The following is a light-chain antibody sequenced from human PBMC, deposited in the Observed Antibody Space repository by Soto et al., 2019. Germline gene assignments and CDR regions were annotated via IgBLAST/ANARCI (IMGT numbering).Light chain of an antibody. J-gene: IGKJ5*01. CDR2: DAS. CDR1: QTVTTY. CDR3: QQRSNWPIT. Sequence: IVLTQSPATLSLSPGARDTLSGRASQTVTTYLAWYQQKPGQAPRLLIYDASNRATGIPARFSGSGSGTDFTLTISSLQPEDVAVYYCQQRSNWPITFGKGTRVEIK. V-gene: IGKV3-11*01.